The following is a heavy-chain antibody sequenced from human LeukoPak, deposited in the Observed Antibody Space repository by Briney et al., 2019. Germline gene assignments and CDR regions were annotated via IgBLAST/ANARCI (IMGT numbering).Heavy chain of an antibody. V-gene: IGHV1-18*01. CDR2: ISAYNGNT. CDR1: GYTFTSYG. Sequence: ASVKVSCKASGYTFTSYGISWVRQAHGQGLEWMGWISAYNGNTNYAQKLQGRVTMTTDTSTSTAYMELWSLRSDDTAVYYCARAICSSTSCYWTDYWGQGTLVTVSS. J-gene: IGHJ4*02. CDR3: ARAICSSTSCYWTDY. D-gene: IGHD2-2*01.